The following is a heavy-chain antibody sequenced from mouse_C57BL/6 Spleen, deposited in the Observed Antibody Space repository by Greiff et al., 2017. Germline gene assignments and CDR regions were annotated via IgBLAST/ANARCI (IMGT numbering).Heavy chain of an antibody. D-gene: IGHD1-1*01. V-gene: IGHV1-9*01. CDR3: ARGPNYYGSRDYAMDY. CDR2: ILPGSGST. Sequence: VQLQQSGAELMKPGASVKLSCKATGYTFTGYWIEWVKQRPGHGLEWIGEILPGSGSTNYNEKFKGKATFTADTSSKTAYMQLSSLTTEDSAIYYCARGPNYYGSRDYAMDYWGQGTSVTVSS. J-gene: IGHJ4*01. CDR1: GYTFTGYW.